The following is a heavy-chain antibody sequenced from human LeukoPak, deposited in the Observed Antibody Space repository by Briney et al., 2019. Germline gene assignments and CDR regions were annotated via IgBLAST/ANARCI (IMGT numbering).Heavy chain of an antibody. CDR1: GYTFTDYY. D-gene: IGHD5-18*01. V-gene: IGHV1-2*02. CDR3: ARIGKRIQMWSNIGAYFDF. CDR2: INPKTGGT. J-gene: IGHJ4*02. Sequence: GASVKVPCKASGYTFTDYYVHWVRQAPGQGLEWMGWINPKTGGTKFAQKFQGRVTMTRDTSITTAYLELNRLTSDDTATYYCARIGKRIQMWSNIGAYFDFWGQGARVTVSS.